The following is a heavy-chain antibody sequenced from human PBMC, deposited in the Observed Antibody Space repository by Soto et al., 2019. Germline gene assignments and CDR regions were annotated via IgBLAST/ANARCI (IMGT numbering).Heavy chain of an antibody. J-gene: IGHJ6*02. CDR2: IYYSGST. CDR1: GGSISSGDYY. Sequence: PSETLSLTCTVSGGSISSGDYYWSWIRQPPGKGLEWIGYIYYSGSTYYNPSLKSRVTISVDTSKNQFSLKLSSVTAADTAVYYCARSGIAARPGDYYYYGMDVWGQGTTVTVSS. CDR3: ARSGIAARPGDYYYYGMDV. D-gene: IGHD6-6*01. V-gene: IGHV4-30-4*01.